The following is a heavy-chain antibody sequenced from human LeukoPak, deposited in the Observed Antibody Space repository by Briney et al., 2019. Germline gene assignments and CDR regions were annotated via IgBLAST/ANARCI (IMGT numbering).Heavy chain of an antibody. CDR2: ISSSSSTI. CDR1: GFTFSSYS. Sequence: PGWSLRLSCAASGFTFSSYSMNWVRQAPGKGLEWVSYISSSSSTIYYADSVKGRFTISRDNAKNSLYLQMNSLRAEDTAVYYCVRDSNLALYYYYYMDVWGKGTTVTVSS. V-gene: IGHV3-48*04. J-gene: IGHJ6*03. CDR3: VRDSNLALYYYYYMDV. D-gene: IGHD2-8*01.